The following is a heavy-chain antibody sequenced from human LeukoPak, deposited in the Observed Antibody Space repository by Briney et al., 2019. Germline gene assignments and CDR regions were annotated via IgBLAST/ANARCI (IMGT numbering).Heavy chain of an antibody. CDR3: AKYDILTGTQKE. CDR2: ISGSGGST. CDR1: GFTFSSYG. D-gene: IGHD3-9*01. Sequence: RGSLRLSCAASGFTFSSYGMSWVRQAPGKGLEWVSAISGSGGSTYYADSVKGRFTISRDNSKNTLYLQMNSLRAEDTAVYYCAKYDILTGTQKEWGQGTLVTVSS. J-gene: IGHJ4*02. V-gene: IGHV3-23*01.